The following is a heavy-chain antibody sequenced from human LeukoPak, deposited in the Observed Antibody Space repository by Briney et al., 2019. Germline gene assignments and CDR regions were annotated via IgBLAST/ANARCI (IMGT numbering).Heavy chain of an antibody. J-gene: IGHJ3*02. CDR3: ARVDYYDSSGYHDAFDI. D-gene: IGHD3-22*01. Sequence: SETLSLTCTVSGGSISSYYWSWIRQPPGKGLEWIGYICYSGSTNYNPSLKSRVTISVDTSKNQFSLKLSSMTAADTAVYYCARVDYYDSSGYHDAFDIWGQGTMVTVSS. CDR2: ICYSGST. CDR1: GGSISSYY. V-gene: IGHV4-59*01.